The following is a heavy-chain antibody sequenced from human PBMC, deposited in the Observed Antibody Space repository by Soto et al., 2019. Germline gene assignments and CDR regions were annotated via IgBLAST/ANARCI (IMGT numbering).Heavy chain of an antibody. Sequence: EVQLVESGGGLVQPGGSLRLSCAGSGLTLQDYAMHWVRQAPGKGLEWVSGIYYNSDRIDYADSVKGRFTISRDNARDSLYLQMNSLRTEDTTFYYCGKDIRPGGMDVWGRGIMVTVSS. CDR3: GKDIRPGGMDV. CDR1: GLTLQDYA. V-gene: IGHV3-9*01. J-gene: IGHJ6*04. CDR2: IYYNSDRI.